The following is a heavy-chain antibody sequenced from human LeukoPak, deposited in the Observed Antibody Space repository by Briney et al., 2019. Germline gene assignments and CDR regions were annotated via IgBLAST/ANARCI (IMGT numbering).Heavy chain of an antibody. V-gene: IGHV1-69*01. D-gene: IGHD6-6*01. CDR3: ARDLAARLGWFDP. CDR2: IIPIFGTA. J-gene: IGHJ5*02. CDR1: GGTFSSYA. Sequence: SVKVSCKASGGTFSSYAISWVRQAPGQGLEWMGGIIPIFGTANYAQKFQGRVTITADESTSTAYMELSSLRSEDTAVYYCARDLAARLGWFDPWGQGTLVTVSS.